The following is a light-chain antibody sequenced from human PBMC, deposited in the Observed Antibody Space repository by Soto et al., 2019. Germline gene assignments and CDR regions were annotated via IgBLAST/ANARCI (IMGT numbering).Light chain of an antibody. CDR2: LGS. J-gene: IGKJ1*01. CDR1: QSLLHSNGYNY. Sequence: DIEMTQSPLSLPVTPGEPASISCRSSQSLLHSNGYNYLNWYLQKPGQSPQLLIYLGSNRASGVPERFSGSGSGTDFTLKISRVEAEDVGVYYCMQALQTPRTFGQGTKVEIK. CDR3: MQALQTPRT. V-gene: IGKV2-28*01.